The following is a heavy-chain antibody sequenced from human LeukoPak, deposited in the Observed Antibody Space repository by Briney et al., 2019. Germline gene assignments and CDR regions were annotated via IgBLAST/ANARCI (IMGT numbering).Heavy chain of an antibody. J-gene: IGHJ4*02. CDR3: AKDPYCGGDCLTSYFDY. CDR1: GFTFRSYG. Sequence: PGGSLRLSCAASGFTFRSYGMHWVRQAPGKGLEWVAVISYDGSNKYYADSVKGRFTISRDNSKNTLYLQMNSLRAEDTAVYYCAKDPYCGGDCLTSYFDYWGQGTLVTVSS. CDR2: ISYDGSNK. D-gene: IGHD2-21*02. V-gene: IGHV3-30*18.